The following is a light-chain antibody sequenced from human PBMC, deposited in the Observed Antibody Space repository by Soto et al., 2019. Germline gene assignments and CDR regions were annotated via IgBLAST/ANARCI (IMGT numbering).Light chain of an antibody. CDR2: EVT. CDR1: SSDVGGYNY. J-gene: IGLJ1*01. CDR3: SSYTSSSTLYV. Sequence: QSALTQPASVSGSPGQSITISCTVTSSDVGGYNYVCWYKQHPGKAPQLMIYEVTNRPSGVSDRFSGPKSGNTASLTISGLQAEDEADYYCSSYTSSSTLYVFGTGTKVTVL. V-gene: IGLV2-14*01.